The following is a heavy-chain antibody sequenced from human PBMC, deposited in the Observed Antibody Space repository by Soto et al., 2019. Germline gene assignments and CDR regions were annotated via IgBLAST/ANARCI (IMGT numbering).Heavy chain of an antibody. Sequence: PSETLSLTCTVSGGSISSYYWSWIRQPPGKGLEWIGYIYYSGSTNYNPSLKSRVTISVDTSKNQFSLKLSSVTAADTAVYYCARHQRRGYSTFDYWGQGTLVTVSS. V-gene: IGHV4-59*08. CDR1: GGSISSYY. D-gene: IGHD5-12*01. CDR3: ARHQRRGYSTFDY. J-gene: IGHJ4*02. CDR2: IYYSGST.